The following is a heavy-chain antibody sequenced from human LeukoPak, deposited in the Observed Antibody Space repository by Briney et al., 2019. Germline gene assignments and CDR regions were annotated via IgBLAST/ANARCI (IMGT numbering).Heavy chain of an antibody. CDR2: INPNSGGT. CDR3: ARSMVRGVQSPLLGY. Sequence: GASVKVSCKASGYTFTGYYMHWVRQAPGQGLEWMGWINPNSGGTNYAQKFQGRVTMTRDTSISTAYMELSRLRSDDTAVYYCARSMVRGVQSPLLGYWGQGTLVTVSS. CDR1: GYTFTGYY. V-gene: IGHV1-2*02. D-gene: IGHD3-10*01. J-gene: IGHJ4*02.